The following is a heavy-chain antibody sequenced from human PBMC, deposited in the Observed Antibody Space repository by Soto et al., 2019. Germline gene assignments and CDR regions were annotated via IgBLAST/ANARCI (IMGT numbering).Heavy chain of an antibody. CDR2: INAGNGNT. CDR3: AREKFYDFWSGGYGMDV. D-gene: IGHD3-3*01. CDR1: GYTFTSYA. V-gene: IGHV1-3*01. J-gene: IGHJ6*02. Sequence: ASVKVSCKASGYTFTSYAMHWVRQAPGQRLEWMGWINAGNGNTKYSQKFQGRVTITRDTSASTAYMELSSLRSEDTAVYYCAREKFYDFWSGGYGMDVWGQGTTVTVSS.